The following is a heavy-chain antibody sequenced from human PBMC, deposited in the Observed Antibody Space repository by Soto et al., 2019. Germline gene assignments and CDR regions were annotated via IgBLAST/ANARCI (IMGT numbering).Heavy chain of an antibody. CDR1: GFTVSSNY. CDR3: GFGRILYY. CDR2: NYSGGST. J-gene: IGHJ4*02. V-gene: IGHV3-53*01. D-gene: IGHD2-15*01. Sequence: EVQLVESGGGMIQSGGSLRLSCAASGFTVSSNYMSWVRQAPGKGLEWVSVNYSGGSTYYADSVKGRFTISRDNSKNTLYLQMNSLRAEDTAVYYCGFGRILYYWGQGTLVTVSS.